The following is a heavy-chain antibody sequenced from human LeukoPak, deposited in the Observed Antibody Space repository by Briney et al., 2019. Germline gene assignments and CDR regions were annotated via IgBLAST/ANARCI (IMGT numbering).Heavy chain of an antibody. J-gene: IGHJ6*03. Sequence: PGGSLRLSCAASGFTFSSYAMHWVRQAPGKGLEWVAVISYDGSNKYYADSVKGRFTISRDNSKNTLYLQMNSLRAEDTAVYYCAREGEGTHYYMDVWGKGTTVTVSS. CDR1: GFTFSSYA. D-gene: IGHD3-10*01. CDR3: AREGEGTHYYMDV. CDR2: ISYDGSNK. V-gene: IGHV3-30-3*01.